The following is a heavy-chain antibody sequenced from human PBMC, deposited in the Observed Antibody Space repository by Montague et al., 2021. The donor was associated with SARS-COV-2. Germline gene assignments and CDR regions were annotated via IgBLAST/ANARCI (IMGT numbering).Heavy chain of an antibody. D-gene: IGHD3-22*01. CDR1: GGSLSSYY. CDR2: VYYNGNT. V-gene: IGHV4-59*12. CDR3: ARGHLSVSMIVVVFTSASYYFDY. Sequence: SETLSLTCNVSGGSLSSYYWSWIRQPPGKGLEWIGYVYYNGNTNYNPPLKSRVTISVDTSKNQFSLKLTSVTAADTAVYFCARGHLSVSMIVVVFTSASYYFDYWGQGAQVTVSS. J-gene: IGHJ4*02.